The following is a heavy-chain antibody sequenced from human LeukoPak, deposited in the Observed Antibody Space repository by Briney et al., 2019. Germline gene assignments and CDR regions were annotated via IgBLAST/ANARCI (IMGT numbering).Heavy chain of an antibody. CDR1: GFTFSSNL. D-gene: IGHD4-11*01. CDR2: INSDGSST. V-gene: IGHV3-74*01. Sequence: GGSLRLSRASPGFTFSSNLMHWVRQAPGKGLVWVSRINSDGSSTIYADSVKGRFTISRDNATNTLYLQMNSLRVEDTAVYYCAKGGGATVPFDNWGQGTLVTVSS. J-gene: IGHJ4*02. CDR3: AKGGGATVPFDN.